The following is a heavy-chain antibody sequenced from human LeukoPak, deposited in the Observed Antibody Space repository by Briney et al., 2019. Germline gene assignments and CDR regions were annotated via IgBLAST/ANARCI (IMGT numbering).Heavy chain of an antibody. CDR2: ISWNSGNI. D-gene: IGHD3-22*01. CDR3: ARARIGDSSGYYTDSFNL. J-gene: IGHJ3*01. V-gene: IGHV3-9*03. Sequence: GGSLRLSCAASRFTFHGYAMHWVRQAPGKGLEWVSGISWNSGNIGYADSVKGRFTISRDNAKNSLYLQVNSLRTEDMALYYCARARIGDSSGYYTDSFNLWGQGTMVTVSS. CDR1: RFTFHGYA.